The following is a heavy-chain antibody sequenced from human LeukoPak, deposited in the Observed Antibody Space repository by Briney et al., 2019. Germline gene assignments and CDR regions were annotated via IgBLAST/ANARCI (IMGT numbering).Heavy chain of an antibody. CDR3: AREYRDYYDSSGYYLDY. J-gene: IGHJ4*02. Sequence: ASVKVSCKASGYTFTGYYMHWVRQAPGQGLEWMGWINPNSGGTNYAQKFQGRVTMTRDTSISTAYMELRSLRSDDTAMYYCAREYRDYYDSSGYYLDYWGQGTLVTVSS. CDR2: INPNSGGT. V-gene: IGHV1-2*02. D-gene: IGHD3-22*01. CDR1: GYTFTGYY.